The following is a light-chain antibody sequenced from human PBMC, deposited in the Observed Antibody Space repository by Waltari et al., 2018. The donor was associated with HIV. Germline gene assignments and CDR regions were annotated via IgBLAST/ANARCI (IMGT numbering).Light chain of an antibody. J-gene: IGKJ1*01. Sequence: VIRMTQSPPLIFASAGDRVTINCRLNQDVINNLVWFQQKPGKAPEVICYAASTLQSGAPSRFSGSGSGTDFTLTINSLQSEDFATYYCHQYYSFPWTFGQGTRVEIK. V-gene: IGKV1D-8*01. CDR3: HQYYSFPWT. CDR1: QDVINN. CDR2: AAS.